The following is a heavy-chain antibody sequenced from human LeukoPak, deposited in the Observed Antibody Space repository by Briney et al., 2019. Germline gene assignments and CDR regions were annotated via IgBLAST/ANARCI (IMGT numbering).Heavy chain of an antibody. CDR2: IYSSGTS. CDR3: ARGYGEATREAFDI. Sequence: SETLSLTCAVSGGSISNFFWSWVRQPAGKGLECIGRIYSSGTSYYNPSLKSRVTMSVDTSKNQFSLKLTSVTAADTAVYYCARGYGEATREAFDIWGRGTMVTVSS. J-gene: IGHJ3*02. V-gene: IGHV4-4*07. CDR1: GGSISNFF. D-gene: IGHD4/OR15-4a*01.